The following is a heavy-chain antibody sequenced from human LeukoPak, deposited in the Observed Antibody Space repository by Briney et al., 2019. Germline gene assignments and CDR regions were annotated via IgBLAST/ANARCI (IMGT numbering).Heavy chain of an antibody. D-gene: IGHD4-11*01. Sequence: PSQTLSLTCTVSGGSISSGSYYWSWIRQPAGKGLEWIRRIYTSGSTNYNPSLKSRVTISVDTSKNQFSLKLSSVTAADTAVYYCARRPYSNYVTYAFDIWGQGTMVTVSS. V-gene: IGHV4-61*02. CDR1: GGSISSGSYY. J-gene: IGHJ3*02. CDR2: IYTSGST. CDR3: ARRPYSNYVTYAFDI.